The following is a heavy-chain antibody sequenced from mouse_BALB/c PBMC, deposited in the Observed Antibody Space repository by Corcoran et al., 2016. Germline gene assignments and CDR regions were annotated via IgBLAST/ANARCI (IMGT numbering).Heavy chain of an antibody. Sequence: QIQLVQSGPELKKPGETVKISCKASGYTFTNYGMNWVKQAPGKGLKWMGWINTYTGEPTYADDFKGRVAFSLETSASTAYLQINNLKNEDTATYFCARGGTTAAPWFAYWGQGTLVTVSA. CDR3: ARGGTTAAPWFAY. J-gene: IGHJ3*01. V-gene: IGHV9-3-1*01. CDR2: INTYTGEP. CDR1: GYTFTNYG. D-gene: IGHD1-2*01.